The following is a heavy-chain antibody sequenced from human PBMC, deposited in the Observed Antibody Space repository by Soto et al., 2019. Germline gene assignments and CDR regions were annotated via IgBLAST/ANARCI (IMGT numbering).Heavy chain of an antibody. D-gene: IGHD3-3*01. V-gene: IGHV4-31*01. CDR1: GGSISSGGYY. CDR3: ARYDFWSGNNWYFDL. Sequence: QVQLQESGPGLVKPSQTLSLTCTVSGGSISSGGYYWSWIRQHPVKGLEWIGYICYSGSTYYNRFLKRLVTISVHTSKNQFSLKLSSVTAADTAVYYCARYDFWSGNNWYFDLWGRGTLVTVSS. CDR2: ICYSGST. J-gene: IGHJ2*01.